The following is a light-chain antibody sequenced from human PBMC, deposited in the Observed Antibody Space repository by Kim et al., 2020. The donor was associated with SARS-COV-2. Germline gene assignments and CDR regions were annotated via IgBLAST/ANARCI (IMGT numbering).Light chain of an antibody. Sequence: SYELTQPPSVSVSPGQTASITCSGDKLGDKYSCWYQQKPGQSPMLVIYQDSKRPSGSPERFSGSNSGNTATLTISGTQAMDEADYYCQAWDSSTNVVFGGGTQLTVL. V-gene: IGLV3-1*01. CDR3: QAWDSSTNVV. J-gene: IGLJ2*01. CDR1: KLGDKY. CDR2: QDS.